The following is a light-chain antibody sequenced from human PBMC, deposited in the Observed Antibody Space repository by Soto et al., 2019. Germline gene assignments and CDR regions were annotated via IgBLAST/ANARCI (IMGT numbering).Light chain of an antibody. CDR1: QSVSSSY. CDR3: QQYYSTPWT. CDR2: GAS. V-gene: IGKV3-20*01. Sequence: EIFLTQSPFTLSLSPVEIATLSCIASQSVSSSYLAWYQQKPGQAPRLLIYGASSRATGIPDRFSGSGSGTDFTLTISSLQPEDVAVYYCQQYYSTPWTFGQGTKVDIK. J-gene: IGKJ1*01.